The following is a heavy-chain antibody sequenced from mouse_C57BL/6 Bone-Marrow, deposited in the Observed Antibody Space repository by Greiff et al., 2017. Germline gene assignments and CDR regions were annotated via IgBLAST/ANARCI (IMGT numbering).Heavy chain of an antibody. CDR3: VSSITTVVALDY. Sequence: VQRVESGGGLVQPKGSLKLSCAASGFSFTTYAMNWVRQAPGKGLEWVARIRSKSNNYATYYADSVKDRFTISRDDSESMLYLQMNNLKTEDTAMYYCVSSITTVVALDYWGQGTTLTVSS. CDR1: GFSFTTYA. V-gene: IGHV10-1*01. D-gene: IGHD1-1*01. J-gene: IGHJ2*01. CDR2: IRSKSNNYAT.